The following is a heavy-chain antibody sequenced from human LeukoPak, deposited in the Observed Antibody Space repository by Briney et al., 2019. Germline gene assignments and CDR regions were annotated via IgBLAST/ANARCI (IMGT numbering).Heavy chain of an antibody. Sequence: SETLSLTCAVYGGSFSGYYWSWIRQPPGKGPEWIGEINHSGSTNYNPSLKSRVTISVDTSKNQFSLKLSSVTAADTAVYYCARRYCSSTSCYSDYWGQGTLVTVSS. J-gene: IGHJ4*02. D-gene: IGHD2-2*01. CDR2: INHSGST. CDR1: GGSFSGYY. CDR3: ARRYCSSTSCYSDY. V-gene: IGHV4-34*01.